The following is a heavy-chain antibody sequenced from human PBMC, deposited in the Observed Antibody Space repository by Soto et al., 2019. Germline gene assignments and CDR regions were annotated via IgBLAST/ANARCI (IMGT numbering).Heavy chain of an antibody. V-gene: IGHV4-39*01. CDR2: IYYSERTSYNSGST. CDR3: ARHTRNQFDP. J-gene: IGHJ5*02. Sequence: PSETLSLTCTVSGDSMTSSSYYGGWIRQPPGKGLEWIGSIYYSERTSYNSGSTYYSPSLKSRVTISGDTSKSQFPLKLSSVTAADTAVYYCARHTRNQFDPWGQGTLVTVSS. CDR1: GDSMTSSSYY.